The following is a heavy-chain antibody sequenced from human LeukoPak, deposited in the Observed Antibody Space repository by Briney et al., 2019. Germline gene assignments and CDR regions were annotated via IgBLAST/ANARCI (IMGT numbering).Heavy chain of an antibody. CDR2: ISSSSSYI. Sequence: GGSLRLSCAASGFTFSSYSMNWVRQAPGKGLEWVSSISSSSSYIYYADSVKGRFTISRDNAKNSLYLQMNSLRAEDTAVYYCARDRLSITMIVPPRLRGLFDYWGQGTLVTVSS. J-gene: IGHJ4*02. CDR1: GFTFSSYS. D-gene: IGHD3-22*01. CDR3: ARDRLSITMIVPPRLRGLFDY. V-gene: IGHV3-21*01.